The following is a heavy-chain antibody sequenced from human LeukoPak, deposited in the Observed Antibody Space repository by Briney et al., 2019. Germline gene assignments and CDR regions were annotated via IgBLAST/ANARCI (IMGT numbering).Heavy chain of an antibody. CDR2: IDKDGSVR. CDR1: GLSFSDSW. D-gene: IGHD7-27*01. J-gene: IGHJ6*02. Sequence: GGSLRLSCVASGLSFSDSWMSWVRQAPGKGLEWVADIDKDGSVRDYVDSVKGRFTISRDNAKNSLYLQMDSLRAEGTAVYYCATYTNWVAGDVWGQGTTVSVSS. V-gene: IGHV3-7*01. CDR3: ATYTNWVAGDV.